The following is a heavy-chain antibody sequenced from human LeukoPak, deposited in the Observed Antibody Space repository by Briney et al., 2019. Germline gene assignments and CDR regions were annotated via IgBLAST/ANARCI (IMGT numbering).Heavy chain of an antibody. CDR3: ARGSYYFDY. CDR1: GGSISSYY. V-gene: IGHV4-59*01. CDR2: IYYSGST. J-gene: IGHJ4*02. Sequence: SETLSLTCSVSGGSISSYYWSWIRQPPGKGLEWVGYIYYSGSTTYNPSLKSRVTISVDTSKDQFSLKLSSVTAADTAVYYCARGSYYFDYWGQGTLVTVSS.